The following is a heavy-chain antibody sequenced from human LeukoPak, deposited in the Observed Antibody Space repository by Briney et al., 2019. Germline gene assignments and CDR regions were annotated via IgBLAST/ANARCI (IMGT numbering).Heavy chain of an antibody. V-gene: IGHV3-9*01. D-gene: IGHD2-15*01. J-gene: IGHJ3*02. CDR1: GFTFDDYA. Sequence: GGSLRLSCAASGFTFDDYAMHWVRQAPGKGLEWVSGISWNSGSIGYADSVKGRFTISRDNAKNSLYLQMNSLRAEDTALYYCAKDMAMFGCSGGSCPHDAFDIWGQGTMVTVSS. CDR2: ISWNSGSI. CDR3: AKDMAMFGCSGGSCPHDAFDI.